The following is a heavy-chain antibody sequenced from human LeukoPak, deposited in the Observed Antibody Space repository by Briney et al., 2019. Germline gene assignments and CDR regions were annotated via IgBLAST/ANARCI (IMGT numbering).Heavy chain of an antibody. Sequence: GGSLRLSCAASGFTFSSHSMNWVRQAPGKGLEWVSYISSSSSYIYYADSVKGRFTISRDNAKNSLYLQMNSLRAEDTAVYYCARLEYSGSLHSDYWGQGTLVTVSS. J-gene: IGHJ4*02. CDR3: ARLEYSGSLHSDY. CDR1: GFTFSSHS. V-gene: IGHV3-21*05. CDR2: ISSSSSYI. D-gene: IGHD1-26*01.